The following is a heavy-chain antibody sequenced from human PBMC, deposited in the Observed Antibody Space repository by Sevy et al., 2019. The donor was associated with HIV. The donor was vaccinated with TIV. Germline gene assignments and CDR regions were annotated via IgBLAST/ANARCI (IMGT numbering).Heavy chain of an antibody. V-gene: IGHV3-23*01. Sequence: GGSLRLSCAASGFTFSNYAMNWVRQAPGKGLEWVSTIFRSGGVTYYADSVKGRCTISRDNCKNTLNLQMHSLRAEDTAVYYCAGGRYDSGGSFDAFDIWGQGTMVTVSS. J-gene: IGHJ3*02. CDR2: IFRSGGVT. CDR3: AGGRYDSGGSFDAFDI. D-gene: IGHD3-22*01. CDR1: GFTFSNYA.